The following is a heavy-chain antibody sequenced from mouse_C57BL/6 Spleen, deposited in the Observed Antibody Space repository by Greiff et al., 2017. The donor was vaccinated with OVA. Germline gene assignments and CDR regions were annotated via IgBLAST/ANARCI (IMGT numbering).Heavy chain of an antibody. CDR1: GYTFTDYY. CDR2: IYPGSGNT. CDR3: ARKDLYYFDY. Sequence: VQLQQSGAELVRPGASVKLSCKASGYTFTDYYINWVKQRPGQGLEWIARIYPGSGNTYYNEKFKGKATLTAEKSSSTAYMQLSSLTSEDSAVYFCARKDLYYFDYWGQGTTLTVSS. J-gene: IGHJ2*01. V-gene: IGHV1-76*01.